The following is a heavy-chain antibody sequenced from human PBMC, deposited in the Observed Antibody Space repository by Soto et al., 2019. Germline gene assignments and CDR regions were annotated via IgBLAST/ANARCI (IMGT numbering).Heavy chain of an antibody. J-gene: IGHJ6*02. CDR1: GYTFTSYD. Sequence: ASVKVSCKASGYTFTSYDINWVRQATGQGLEWMGWMNPNSGNTGYAQKFQGRVTMTRNTSISTAYMELSSLRSEDTAVYYCARGQSSSWYRFYYYYYGMDVWGQGTKVTVSS. V-gene: IGHV1-8*01. CDR3: ARGQSSSWYRFYYYYYGMDV. CDR2: MNPNSGNT. D-gene: IGHD6-13*01.